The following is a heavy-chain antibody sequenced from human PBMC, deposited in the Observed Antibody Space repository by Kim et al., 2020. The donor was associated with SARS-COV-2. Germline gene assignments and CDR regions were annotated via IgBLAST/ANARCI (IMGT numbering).Heavy chain of an antibody. Sequence: GGSLRLSCAASGFTFSSYDMSWVRQAPGKGLEWLSSISCSGGITSYADSVKGRFTISRDNSKNTLYLHMNSLRDEDTAVYYCAKLPNWLQHYFDYWGQGILVTVSS. CDR2: ISCSGGIT. J-gene: IGHJ4*02. V-gene: IGHV3-23*01. CDR1: GFTFSSYD. CDR3: AKLPNWLQHYFDY. D-gene: IGHD5-12*01.